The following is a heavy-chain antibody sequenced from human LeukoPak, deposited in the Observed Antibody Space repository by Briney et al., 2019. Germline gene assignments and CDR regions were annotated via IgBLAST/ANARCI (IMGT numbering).Heavy chain of an antibody. CDR2: IYPGDSNT. V-gene: IGHV5-51*01. J-gene: IGHJ3*02. CDR1: GYTFITYW. CDR3: ARQRSGWAGPRDSIVGATDAFDI. Sequence: GESLKISCKGSGYTFITYWIGWVRQMPGKGLEWMGIIYPGDSNTRYSPSFQGQVTISADKSISTAYLQWSSLKASDTAMYYCARQRSGWAGPRDSIVGATDAFDIWGQGTMVTVSS. D-gene: IGHD1-26*01.